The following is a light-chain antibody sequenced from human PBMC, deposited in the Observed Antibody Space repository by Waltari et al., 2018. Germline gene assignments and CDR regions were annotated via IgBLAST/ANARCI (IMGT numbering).Light chain of an antibody. CDR3: QQYNNWPPWT. CDR2: GAS. V-gene: IGKV3-15*01. CDR1: QSVRNN. Sequence: EIVMTQSPATLSVSPGERATLSCRASQSVRNNLAWSQQKPGQAPTLLSYGASTTATRTPARVSGSGSVTEFTLTISSLQSEDFAVYYCQQYNNWPPWTFGQGTKVEIK. J-gene: IGKJ1*01.